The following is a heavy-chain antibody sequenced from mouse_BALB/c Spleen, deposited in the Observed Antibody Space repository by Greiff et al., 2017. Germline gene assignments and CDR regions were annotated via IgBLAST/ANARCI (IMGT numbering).Heavy chain of an antibody. CDR2: IDPETGGT. Sequence: QVHVKQSGAELVRPGASVTLSCKASGYTFTDYEMHWVKQTPVHGLEWIGAIDPETGGTAYNQKFKGKATLTADKSSSTAYMELRSLTSEDSAVYYCTRGMGHWYFDVWGAGTTVTVSS. D-gene: IGHD4-1*01. CDR3: TRGMGHWYFDV. V-gene: IGHV1-15*01. J-gene: IGHJ1*01. CDR1: GYTFTDYE.